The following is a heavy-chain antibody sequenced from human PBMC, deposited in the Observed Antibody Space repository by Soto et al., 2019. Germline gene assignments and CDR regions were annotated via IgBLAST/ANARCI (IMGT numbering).Heavy chain of an antibody. V-gene: IGHV4-30-4*01. D-gene: IGHD6-13*01. CDR1: GGSISSGDYY. J-gene: IGHJ4*02. Sequence: PSETLSLTCTVSGGSISSGDYYWSWIRQPPGKGLEWIGYIYYSGSTYYNPSLKSRVTISVDTSKNQFSLKLSSVTAADTAVYYCARSLGIGSSWYEGFDYWGQGTLVTVSS. CDR2: IYYSGST. CDR3: ARSLGIGSSWYEGFDY.